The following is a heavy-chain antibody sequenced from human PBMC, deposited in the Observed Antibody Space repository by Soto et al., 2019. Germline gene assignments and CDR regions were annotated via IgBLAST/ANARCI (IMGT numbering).Heavy chain of an antibody. V-gene: IGHV2-70*12. Sequence: SGPTLVNPTQTLTLTCTFSGFSLSSYGMCVIWIRRPPGEALEWLARIDWDDAKFYNTSLRTRLSISRDTSKNQVVLTMTNMDPVDTATYYCAHSPDYYGPAFDYWGQGKLVTVSS. CDR2: IDWDDAK. D-gene: IGHD3-10*01. CDR3: AHSPDYYGPAFDY. J-gene: IGHJ4*02. CDR1: GFSLSSYGMC.